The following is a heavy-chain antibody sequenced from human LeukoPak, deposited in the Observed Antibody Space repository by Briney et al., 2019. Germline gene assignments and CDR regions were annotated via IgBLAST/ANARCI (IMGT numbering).Heavy chain of an antibody. J-gene: IGHJ4*02. CDR3: ARVYGDYSSRFDY. CDR1: GFTFSNFA. CDR2: ISYDGSKK. V-gene: IGHV3-30*04. D-gene: IGHD4-17*01. Sequence: AGGSLRLSCAASGFTFSNFAMHWVRQAPGKGLEWVAVISYDGSKKYYADSVKGRFTISRDNSKNTLFLQMSSLRAEDTAVYYCARVYGDYSSRFDYWGQGTLVTVFS.